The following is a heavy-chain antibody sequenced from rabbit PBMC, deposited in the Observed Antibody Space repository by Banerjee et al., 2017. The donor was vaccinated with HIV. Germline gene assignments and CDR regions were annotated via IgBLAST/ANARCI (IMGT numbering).Heavy chain of an antibody. V-gene: IGHV1S45*01. CDR2: IYAGSSGST. D-gene: IGHD8-1*01. CDR3: GRDRDTGSVYYFDL. J-gene: IGHJ4*01. Sequence: QEQLEESGGDLVKPEGSLTLTCTASGFSFSNGYVMCWVRQAPGKGLEWIACIYAGSSGSTYYANWAKGRFTISKTSSTTVTLQMTSLTAADTATYFCGRDRDTGSVYYFDLWGPGTLVTVS. CDR1: GFSFSNGYV.